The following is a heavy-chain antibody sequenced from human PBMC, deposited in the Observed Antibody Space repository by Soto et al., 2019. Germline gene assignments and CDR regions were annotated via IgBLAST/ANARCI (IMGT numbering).Heavy chain of an antibody. CDR1: GGSFRSYA. D-gene: IGHD3-10*01. V-gene: IGHV1-69*13. CDR3: ARDLDYYYGSGPYHPHNWFDP. Sequence: SVKEYVKAFGGSFRSYAISFVRQAPGQGLEWVGEIIPIFGTANYAQKFQGRVTITADESTSTAYMELSSLRSEDTAVYYCARDLDYYYGSGPYHPHNWFDPWGQGTMVTVSS. CDR2: IIPIFGTA. J-gene: IGHJ5*02.